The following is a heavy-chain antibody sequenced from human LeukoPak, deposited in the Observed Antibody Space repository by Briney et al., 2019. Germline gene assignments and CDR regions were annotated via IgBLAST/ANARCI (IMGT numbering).Heavy chain of an antibody. V-gene: IGHV3-7*01. J-gene: IGHJ6*02. CDR3: ARDVVTMVRGVIDYYYGMDV. D-gene: IGHD3-10*01. CDR2: IKQXGXEK. Sequence: AXGXGXXXVANIKQXGXEKYYVDSVKGRFTISRDNAKNSLYLQMNSLRAEDTAVYYCARDVVTMVRGVIDYYYGMDVXGQGXT.